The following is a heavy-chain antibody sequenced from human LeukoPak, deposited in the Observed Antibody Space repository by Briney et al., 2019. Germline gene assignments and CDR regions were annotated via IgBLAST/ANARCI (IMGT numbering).Heavy chain of an antibody. D-gene: IGHD3-3*01. Sequence: GGSLRLSCASSGFTFSSYEMKWVRQAPGKGLEGVSYISSSGSSIYYADSVKGRFTISRDNAKNSAYLQMNSLRAEDTAVYYCARAPSGYSVDFWGQGTLVTVSS. J-gene: IGHJ4*02. CDR1: GFTFSSYE. V-gene: IGHV3-48*03. CDR2: ISSSGSSI. CDR3: ARAPSGYSVDF.